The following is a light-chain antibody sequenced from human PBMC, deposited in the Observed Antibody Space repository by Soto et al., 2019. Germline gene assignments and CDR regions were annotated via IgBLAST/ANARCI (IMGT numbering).Light chain of an antibody. J-gene: IGLJ3*02. V-gene: IGLV2-23*02. CDR2: EVS. CDR1: SSDGGSYNL. Sequence: QSVLTQPASVSGSPGQSITISCTGTSSDGGSYNLVSWYQQHPGKAPKLMIYEVSKRPSGVSNRFSGSKSGNTASLTISGLQAEDEADYYCCSYAGSSTSWVFGGGTKLTVL. CDR3: CSYAGSSTSWV.